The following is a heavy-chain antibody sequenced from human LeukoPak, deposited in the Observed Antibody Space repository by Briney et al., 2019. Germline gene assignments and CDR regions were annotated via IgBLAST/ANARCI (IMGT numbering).Heavy chain of an antibody. CDR1: GFTFSNYA. Sequence: PGGSLRLSCAASGFTFSNYAMSWVRQAPGKGLEWVSSINPSSGSTYYADSMKGRFTISGDNSKNTLYLQMNSLRAEDTAVYYCAKEHMAAAVYYFDYWGQGTLVTVSS. CDR3: AKEHMAAAVYYFDY. J-gene: IGHJ4*02. D-gene: IGHD6-13*01. V-gene: IGHV3-23*01. CDR2: INPSSGST.